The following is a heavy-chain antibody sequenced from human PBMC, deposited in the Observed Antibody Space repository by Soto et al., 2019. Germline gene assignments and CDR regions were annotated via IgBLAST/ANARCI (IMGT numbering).Heavy chain of an antibody. D-gene: IGHD2-15*01. CDR3: ARHTPAISISDH. V-gene: IGHV4-39*01. CDR2: IYYSGST. J-gene: IGHJ4*02. CDR1: GGSISSSSYY. Sequence: SETLSLTCTVSGGSISSSSYYWGWIRQPPGKGLEWIGSIYYSGSTYYNPSLKSRVTISVDTSKNQFSLKLSSVTAADTAVYYCARHTPAISISDHWGQGTLGTVTS.